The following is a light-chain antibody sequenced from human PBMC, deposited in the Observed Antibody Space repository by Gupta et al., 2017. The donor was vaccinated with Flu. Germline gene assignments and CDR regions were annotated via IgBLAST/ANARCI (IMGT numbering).Light chain of an antibody. V-gene: IGLV1-47*01. CDR2: RND. Sequence: QSVLTQPPSASGTPGQRVTISCSGSSPNIGKNFVFWYRQFPGTAPKLLILRNDQRPSGVPDRFSGSKSDTSASLAISGLQLEDEADYYCAAWDDRLSGSYVFGTGTTVSV. CDR1: SPNIGKNF. J-gene: IGLJ1*01. CDR3: AAWDDRLSGSYV.